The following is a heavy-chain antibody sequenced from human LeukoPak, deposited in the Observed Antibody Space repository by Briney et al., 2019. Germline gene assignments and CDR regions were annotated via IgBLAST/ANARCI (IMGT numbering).Heavy chain of an antibody. Sequence: PSETLSLTCAVYGGSFSGYYWSWIRQPPGKGLEWIGEINHSGSTNYNPSLKSRVTISVDTSKNQFSLKLSSVTAADTAVYYCARGRRARTYYYDSSGYSPLDYWGQGTLVTVSS. CDR1: GGSFSGYY. CDR2: INHSGST. CDR3: ARGRRARTYYYDSSGYSPLDY. V-gene: IGHV4-34*01. D-gene: IGHD3-22*01. J-gene: IGHJ4*02.